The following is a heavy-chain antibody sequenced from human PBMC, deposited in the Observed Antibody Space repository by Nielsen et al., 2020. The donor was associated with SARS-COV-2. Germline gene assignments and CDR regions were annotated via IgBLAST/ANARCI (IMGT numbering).Heavy chain of an antibody. D-gene: IGHD5-18*01. CDR1: GFTFTSSA. J-gene: IGHJ4*02. Sequence: SVKVSCKASGFTFTSSAVQWVRQARGQRLEWIGWIVVGSGNTNYAQKFQERVTITRDMSTSTAYMELSSLRSEDTAVYYCAISWIQLWYRGVFDYWGQGTLVTVSS. V-gene: IGHV1-58*01. CDR2: IVVGSGNT. CDR3: AISWIQLWYRGVFDY.